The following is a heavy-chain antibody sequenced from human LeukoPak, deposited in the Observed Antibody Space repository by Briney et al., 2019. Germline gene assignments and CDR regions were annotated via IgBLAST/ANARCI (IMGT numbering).Heavy chain of an antibody. J-gene: IGHJ6*02. Sequence: PGGSLRLSCAASGFTFSTYAVNWVRQAPGKGLEWVSAITGSGGATYYADSVKGRFTISRDNSKNTLYLQMNSLRAEDTAVYYCARAPDYYDLYYYGMDVWGQGTTVTVSS. CDR3: ARAPDYYDLYYYGMDV. CDR1: GFTFSTYA. V-gene: IGHV3-23*01. D-gene: IGHD3-3*01. CDR2: ITGSGGAT.